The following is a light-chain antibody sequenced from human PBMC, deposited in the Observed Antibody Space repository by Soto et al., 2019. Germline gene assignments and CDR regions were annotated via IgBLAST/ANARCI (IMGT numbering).Light chain of an antibody. CDR3: CSYAGSYSDV. Sequence: QSALTQPRSVSGSPGQSVTISCTGTSYDVGDYKYVSWYRQHPGKAPKLMIYDISERPSGVPDRFSGSKSGNTASLTISGLQAEDEADYSCCSYAGSYSDVFGTGTKLTVL. V-gene: IGLV2-11*01. CDR2: DIS. J-gene: IGLJ1*01. CDR1: SYDVGDYKY.